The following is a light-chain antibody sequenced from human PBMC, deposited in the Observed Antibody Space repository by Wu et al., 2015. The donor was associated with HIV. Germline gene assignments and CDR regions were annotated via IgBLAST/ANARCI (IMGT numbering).Light chain of an antibody. CDR3: QHYDHWPPY. V-gene: IGKV3-15*01. J-gene: IGKJ4*01. CDR2: GAS. Sequence: EIVMTQSPATLSVSPGERATLSCRASQSVSSNLAWYQQKPGQAPRLLIYGASTRATGIPARFSGSGSGTEFTLTISSLQSEDFAVYYCQHYDHWPPYFGGGTKVEVK. CDR1: QSVSSN.